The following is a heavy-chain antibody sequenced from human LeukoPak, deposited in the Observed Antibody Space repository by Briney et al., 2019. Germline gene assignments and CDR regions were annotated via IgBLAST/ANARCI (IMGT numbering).Heavy chain of an antibody. CDR3: ARPDY. CDR1: GYSISSGYY. V-gene: IGHV4-38-2*01. CDR2: IYHRGST. Sequence: SETLSPTCAVSGYSISSGYYGGWIRQPPGKRLEWIGSIYHRGSTYYTPSLKSRVTISVETSKNQFSLKLSSVTAADTAVYYCARPDYWGQGTLVTVSS. J-gene: IGHJ4*02.